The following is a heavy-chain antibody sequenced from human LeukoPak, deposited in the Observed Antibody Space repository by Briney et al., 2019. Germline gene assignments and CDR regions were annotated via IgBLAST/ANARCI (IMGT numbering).Heavy chain of an antibody. Sequence: GGSLRLSCSASGFTFGVYAMSWVRQAPGKGREWGGFIRSKAYGGTAEYAASVKGRFTISRDDSKNIAYRQMNSLKTEDTALYYCCRIAFCGEGFDYWGQGTLVTVPS. CDR1: GFTFGVYA. CDR3: CRIAFCGEGFDY. J-gene: IGHJ4*02. V-gene: IGHV3-49*04. D-gene: IGHD2-21*01. CDR2: IRSKAYGGTA.